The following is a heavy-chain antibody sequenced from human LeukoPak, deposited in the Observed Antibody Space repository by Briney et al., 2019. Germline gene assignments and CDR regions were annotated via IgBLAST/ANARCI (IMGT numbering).Heavy chain of an antibody. Sequence: PGGTLRLTCAVYGGSFSGYDWSWIRQPPGKGLEWIGEINHSGSSNHNASLVRRVIISVGTSTKQFSLKLSSVMAADTAVYYCARLSTSWYGGVIYYYGMDVWGQGTTVTVSS. J-gene: IGHJ6*02. CDR3: ARLSTSWYGGVIYYYGMDV. CDR2: INHSGSS. CDR1: GGSFSGYD. D-gene: IGHD6-13*01. V-gene: IGHV4-34*01.